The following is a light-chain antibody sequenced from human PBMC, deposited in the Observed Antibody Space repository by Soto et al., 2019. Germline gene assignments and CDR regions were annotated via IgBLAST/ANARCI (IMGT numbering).Light chain of an antibody. CDR3: QQYHNWPRT. J-gene: IGKJ1*01. CDR1: QSVSSSY. CDR2: GAS. V-gene: IGKV3-15*01. Sequence: EIVLTQSPGTLSLSPWERATLSCRASQSVSSSYLAWYQQKPGQAPRLLIYGASTRATGIPARFSGSGSGTEFTLTITSLQSEDFAVYYCQQYHNWPRTFGQGTKVDIK.